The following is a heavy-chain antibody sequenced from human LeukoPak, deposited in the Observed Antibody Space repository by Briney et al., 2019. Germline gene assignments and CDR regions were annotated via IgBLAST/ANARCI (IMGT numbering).Heavy chain of an antibody. Sequence: GGSLRLSCAASGFTFSSYSMNWVRQAPGKGLEWVSSISSSSSYIYYADSVKGRFTISGDNAKNSLYLQMNSLRAEDTAVYYCARLYCSSTSCYIGASYDYWGQGTLVTVSS. J-gene: IGHJ4*02. D-gene: IGHD2-2*02. CDR2: ISSSSSYI. CDR3: ARLYCSSTSCYIGASYDY. V-gene: IGHV3-21*01. CDR1: GFTFSSYS.